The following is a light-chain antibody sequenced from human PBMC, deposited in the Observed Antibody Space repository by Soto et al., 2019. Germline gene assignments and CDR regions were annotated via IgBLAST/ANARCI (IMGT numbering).Light chain of an antibody. V-gene: IGKV3-20*01. CDR1: QSVSSSY. Sequence: EIVLTQSPGTLSLSPGEGATLSCRASQSVSSSYLAWYQQKPGQAPRLLIYGASSSATGIPDRFSGSGSGTDFTLTISRLEPEDFAVYYCQQYGSSPNTFGGGTKVEIK. CDR3: QQYGSSPNT. J-gene: IGKJ4*01. CDR2: GAS.